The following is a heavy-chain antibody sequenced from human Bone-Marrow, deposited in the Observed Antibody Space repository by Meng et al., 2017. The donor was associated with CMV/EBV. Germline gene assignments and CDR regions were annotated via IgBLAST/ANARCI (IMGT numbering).Heavy chain of an antibody. J-gene: IGHJ4*02. V-gene: IGHV5-10-1*01. CDR3: ARRICSSTSCPYDY. CDR1: GYSFTSYW. D-gene: IGHD2-2*01. Sequence: KGSGYSFTSYWISWVRQMPGKGLEWMGRIDPSDSYTNYRPSFQGHVTISADKSISTAYLQWSSLKASDTAMYYCARRICSSTSCPYDYWGQGTLVTVSS. CDR2: IDPSDSYT.